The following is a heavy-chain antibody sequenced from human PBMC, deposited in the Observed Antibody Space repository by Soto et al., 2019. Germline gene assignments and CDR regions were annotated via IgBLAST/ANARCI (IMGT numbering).Heavy chain of an antibody. J-gene: IGHJ6*02. CDR1: GGTFSSYA. V-gene: IGHV1-69*13. CDR3: ASWYYYDSSGYNYYYGMDV. Sequence: ASVKVSCKASGGTFSSYAINWVRQAPGQGLEWMGGIIPIFGTANYAQKFQGRVTITADESTSTAYMELSSLRSEDTAVYYCASWYYYDSSGYNYYYGMDVWGQGTTVTVSS. D-gene: IGHD3-22*01. CDR2: IIPIFGTA.